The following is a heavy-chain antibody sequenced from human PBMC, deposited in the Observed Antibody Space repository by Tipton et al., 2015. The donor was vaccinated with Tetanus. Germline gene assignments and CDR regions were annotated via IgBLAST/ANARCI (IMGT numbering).Heavy chain of an antibody. CDR1: SGSISSRTHF. J-gene: IGHJ3*02. CDR2: LYSSGSR. CDR3: VRLMDPYHYDTMEDASDI. Sequence: LRLSCTVSSGSISSRTHFLGWIRQPPGKGLEWIGSLYSSGSRYIKSSLTGRVTISVDMARNHFSLELRSVTAADTAVYYCVRLMDPYHYDTMEDASDIWGHGAMVIVSS. D-gene: IGHD3-10*01. V-gene: IGHV4-39*02.